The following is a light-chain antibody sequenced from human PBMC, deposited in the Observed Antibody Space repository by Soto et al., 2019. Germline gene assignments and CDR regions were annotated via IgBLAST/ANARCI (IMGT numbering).Light chain of an antibody. CDR3: QQRSNWPPSLT. V-gene: IGKV3-11*01. Sequence: EIVLTQSPATLSLSPGERATLSCRASQSVSSYLAWYQQKPGQAPRLLIYDASNRATGIPARFSGSGCGTDLTLTISSLEPEDFAVYYCQQRSNWPPSLTFGGGTKVEIK. CDR1: QSVSSY. J-gene: IGKJ4*01. CDR2: DAS.